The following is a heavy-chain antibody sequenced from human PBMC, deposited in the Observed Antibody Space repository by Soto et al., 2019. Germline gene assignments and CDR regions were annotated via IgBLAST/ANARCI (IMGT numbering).Heavy chain of an antibody. J-gene: IGHJ5*02. V-gene: IGHV4-39*01. CDR3: ERRKKFILFDP. CDR1: GGSISSSSYY. Sequence: PSETLSLTCTVSGGSISSSSYYWGWIRQPPGKGLEWIGSIYYSGSTYYNPSLKSRVTISVDTSKNQFSLKLSSVTAADTAVYYCERRKKFILFDPWGQGTLVTVSS. CDR2: IYYSGST.